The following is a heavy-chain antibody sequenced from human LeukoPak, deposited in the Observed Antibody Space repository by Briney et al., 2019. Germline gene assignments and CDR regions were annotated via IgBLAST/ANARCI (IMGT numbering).Heavy chain of an antibody. CDR2: INPNSGGT. V-gene: IGHV1-2*04. Sequence: GASVKVSCTASGYTFTGYYMHWVRQAPGQGLEWMGWINPNSGGTNYAQKFQGWVTMTRDTSISTAYMELSRLRSDDTAVYYCAREKVSGWYSYYYYGMDVWGQGTTVTVSS. CDR1: GYTFTGYY. J-gene: IGHJ6*02. CDR3: AREKVSGWYSYYYYGMDV. D-gene: IGHD6-19*01.